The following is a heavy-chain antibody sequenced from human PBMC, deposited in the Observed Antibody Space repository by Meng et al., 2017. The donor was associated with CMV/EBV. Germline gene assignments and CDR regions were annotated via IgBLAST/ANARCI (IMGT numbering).Heavy chain of an antibody. V-gene: IGHV1-46*01. Sequence: ASVKVSCKESGYTFTGYYMQWVRQAPGQGLEWMGIINPSGGSTSYVQKFQGRVTMTRDTSTSTVYMELSRLRSEDTAVYYCARDLTTDTAMVTGYYYGMGVWGQGTTVTVSS. D-gene: IGHD5-18*01. CDR2: INPSGGST. J-gene: IGHJ6*02. CDR3: ARDLTTDTAMVTGYYYGMGV. CDR1: GYTFTGYY.